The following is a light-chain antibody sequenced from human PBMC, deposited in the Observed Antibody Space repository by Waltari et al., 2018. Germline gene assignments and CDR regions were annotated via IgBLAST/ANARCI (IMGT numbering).Light chain of an antibody. Sequence: QSSLTQPASVSGSPGQSIPISCTGTFSDVGRYDYFPWYQQHPGKAPKLLIHDVTDRPSGVADRFSGSKSGNTASLTISGLQADDEADYYCTSYTSSTTTPYVFGTGTQVTV. CDR1: FSDVGRYDY. CDR2: DVT. J-gene: IGLJ1*01. CDR3: TSYTSSTTTPYV. V-gene: IGLV2-14*03.